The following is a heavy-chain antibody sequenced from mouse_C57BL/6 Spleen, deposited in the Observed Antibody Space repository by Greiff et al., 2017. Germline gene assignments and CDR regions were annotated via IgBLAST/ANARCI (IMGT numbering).Heavy chain of an antibody. CDR1: GYAFSSYW. CDR3: ARDYGHDGGFAY. V-gene: IGHV1-80*01. J-gene: IGHJ3*01. CDR2: IYPGDGDT. D-gene: IGHD2-2*01. Sequence: VHLVESGAELVKPGASVKISCKASGYAFSSYWMNWVKQRPGKGLEWIGQIYPGDGDTNYNGKFKGKATLTADKSSSTAYMQLSSLTSEDSAVYFCARDYGHDGGFAYWGQGTLVTVSA.